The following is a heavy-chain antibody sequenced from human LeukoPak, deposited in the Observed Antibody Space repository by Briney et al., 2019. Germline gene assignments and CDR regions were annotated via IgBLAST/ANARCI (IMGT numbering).Heavy chain of an antibody. CDR2: INSDGSST. CDR1: GFTFSSYW. J-gene: IGHJ3*02. CDR3: STGSGHAFDI. V-gene: IGHV3-74*01. Sequence: GGSLRLSCAASGFTFSSYWMHWVRQVPGKGLVWVSRINSDGSSTCYADSVKGRFTISRDNAKNTLYVQMNGLRAEDTAVYYCSTGSGHAFDIWGRGTMVTVSS. D-gene: IGHD3-10*01.